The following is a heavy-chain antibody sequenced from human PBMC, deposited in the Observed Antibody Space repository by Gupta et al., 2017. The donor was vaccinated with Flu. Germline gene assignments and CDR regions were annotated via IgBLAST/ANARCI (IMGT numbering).Heavy chain of an antibody. CDR3: AGDNDYNPTYRAY. V-gene: IGHV1-69*06. CDR1: GGIFNKYG. D-gene: IGHD5-24*01. J-gene: IGHJ4*02. Sequence: QVQLVQSGAEVKKPGSSVKVSCKASGGIFNKYGVTWVRQAPGHGLEWLGGIIGIFGTANYAQKFKGRITSTADKSTGAVYMELNSLKSKDPAIDYCAGDNDYNPTYRAYWGQGTRVTVSS. CDR2: IIGIFGTA.